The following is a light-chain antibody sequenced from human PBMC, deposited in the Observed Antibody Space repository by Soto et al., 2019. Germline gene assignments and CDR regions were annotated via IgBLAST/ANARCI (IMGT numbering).Light chain of an antibody. CDR2: RNH. J-gene: IGLJ2*01. Sequence: QTVVTQPPSASGTPGQRVTISCSGSKSNIGTNTVTWYRHLPGTAPKLLIHRNHQRPSGVPDRFSVSKSGASASLAISGLQSEDEADYYCAGWDDSLNGVVFGGGTKLTVL. CDR3: AGWDDSLNGVV. V-gene: IGLV1-44*01. CDR1: KSNIGTNT.